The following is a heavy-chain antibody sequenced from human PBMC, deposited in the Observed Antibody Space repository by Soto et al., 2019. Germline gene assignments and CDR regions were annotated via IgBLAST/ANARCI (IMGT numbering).Heavy chain of an antibody. CDR2: ISSSTITK. J-gene: IGHJ3*02. CDR3: SRALWTARDAFDI. V-gene: IGHV3-48*02. D-gene: IGHD3-10*01. Sequence: PGGSLRLSCAASGFTFSSYSMNWVRQAPGKGLEWVAYISSSTITKYYADAVKRRFTTSRNNANNSLYLQMNSLTDEDTAVYYCSRALWTARDAFDIWGQGTMVTVSS. CDR1: GFTFSSYS.